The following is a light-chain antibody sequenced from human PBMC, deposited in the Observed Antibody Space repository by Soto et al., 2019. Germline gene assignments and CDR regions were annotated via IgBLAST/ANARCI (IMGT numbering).Light chain of an antibody. Sequence: DIQMTQSPSTLSASVGDRVTITCRASQSISSWLAWYQQKPGKAPKLLIYKASSLESGVPSRFSGSGSGTEFTRTISSLQPDDFATYYCQQYNSYSRGAFGQGTKVEIK. CDR3: QQYNSYSRGA. CDR1: QSISSW. J-gene: IGKJ1*01. V-gene: IGKV1-5*03. CDR2: KAS.